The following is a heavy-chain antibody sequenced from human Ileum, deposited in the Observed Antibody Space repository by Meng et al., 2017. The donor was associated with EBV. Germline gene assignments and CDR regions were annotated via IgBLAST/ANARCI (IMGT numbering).Heavy chain of an antibody. D-gene: IGHD6-13*01. CDR2: ICYTDYT. J-gene: IGHJ4*02. Sequence: QLLLQESGPGLVKPSETLSLTWSVSGGSISSSNYCGGWIRQPPGKGLEWIQSICYTDYTYYNPSLKSRVTISADKSKNQFSLRLNSLTAADTAVYYCARGSTPAAGAYWGQGTLVTVSS. V-gene: IGHV4-39*01. CDR3: ARGSTPAAGAY. CDR1: GGSISSSNYC.